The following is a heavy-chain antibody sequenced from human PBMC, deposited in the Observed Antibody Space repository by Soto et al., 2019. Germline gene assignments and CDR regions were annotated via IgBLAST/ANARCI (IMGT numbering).Heavy chain of an antibody. Sequence: EVQLLASGGGLVHPGGSLRLSCAASGLTFTSYAMSWVRQAPGKGLEWVSGLSGSGDTTYYADSVKGRFTISRDNSKNTLYLQMDSLRAEDTAVYYCAKDRRISMVRGYYFEYWGQGTLVTVSS. D-gene: IGHD3-10*01. J-gene: IGHJ4*02. V-gene: IGHV3-23*01. CDR2: LSGSGDTT. CDR3: AKDRRISMVRGYYFEY. CDR1: GLTFTSYA.